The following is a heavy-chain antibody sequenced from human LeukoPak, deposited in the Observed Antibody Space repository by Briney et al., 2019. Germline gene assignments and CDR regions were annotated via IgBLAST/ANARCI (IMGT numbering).Heavy chain of an antibody. J-gene: IGHJ3*02. CDR1: GFTFSSYS. V-gene: IGHV3-21*01. CDR2: ISSSSSYI. D-gene: IGHD3-9*01. Sequence: GGSLRLSCAASGFTFSSYSMNWVRQAPGKGLEWVSSISSSSSYISYADSVKGRFTISRDNAKNSLYLQMNSLRAEDTAVYYCARDRTYYDIPDAFDIWGQGTMVTVSS. CDR3: ARDRTYYDIPDAFDI.